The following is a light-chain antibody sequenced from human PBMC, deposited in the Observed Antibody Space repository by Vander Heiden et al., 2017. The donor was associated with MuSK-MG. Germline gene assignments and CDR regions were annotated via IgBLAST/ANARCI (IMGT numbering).Light chain of an antibody. V-gene: IGLV2-14*01. Sequence: QSALTQPVSVSGSPGPSITISCTGTSSDVGGYNYVSWYQQHPGKAPKLMIYDVSNRPSGVSNRFSGSKSGNTASLTISGLQAEDEADYYCSSYTSSSTPYVFGTGTKVTVL. CDR1: SSDVGGYNY. CDR2: DVS. CDR3: SSYTSSSTPYV. J-gene: IGLJ1*01.